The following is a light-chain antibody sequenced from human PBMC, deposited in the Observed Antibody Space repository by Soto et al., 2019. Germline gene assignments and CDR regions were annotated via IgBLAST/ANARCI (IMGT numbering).Light chain of an antibody. CDR2: DDN. J-gene: IGLJ1*01. CDR1: SSNIGGNS. CDR3: GLWDSSLSADV. Sequence: QSVLTQPPSVSAAPGQKVTISCSGSSSNIGGNSVSWYQQLPGTAPKLLIYDDNKRPSGIPDRFSGSKSGTSATLGITGFQSGDEADYYCGLWDSSLSADVFGTGTKVTVL. V-gene: IGLV1-51*01.